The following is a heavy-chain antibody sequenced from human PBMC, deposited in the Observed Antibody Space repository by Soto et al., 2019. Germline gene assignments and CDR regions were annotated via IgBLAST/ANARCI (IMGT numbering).Heavy chain of an antibody. CDR2: ISAYNGNT. Sequence: ASVKVSCKASGYTFTSYGISWVRQAPGQGLEWMGWISAYNGNTKYAQKLQGRVTMTTDTSTSTAYMELRSLRSDDTAVYYCAREDMTTVTTGVSYWGQGTLVTVSS. V-gene: IGHV1-18*01. CDR1: GYTFTSYG. D-gene: IGHD4-17*01. CDR3: AREDMTTVTTGVSY. J-gene: IGHJ4*02.